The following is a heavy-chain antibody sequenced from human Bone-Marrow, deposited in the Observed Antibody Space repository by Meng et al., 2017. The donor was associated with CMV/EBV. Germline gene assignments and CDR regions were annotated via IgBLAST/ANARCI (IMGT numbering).Heavy chain of an antibody. D-gene: IGHD1-7*01. J-gene: IGHJ3*02. V-gene: IGHV3-30*02. CDR2: IRYDGSNK. CDR3: ANSKEIYIELFDI. Sequence: GGPLRLSCAASGFTFSSNGMHWVRQAPGKGLEWVAFIRYDGSNKYYADFVKGRFTISRDNSKNTLYLQMNSLRAEDTAVYYCANSKEIYIELFDIWGQGTMVTVSS. CDR1: GFTFSSNG.